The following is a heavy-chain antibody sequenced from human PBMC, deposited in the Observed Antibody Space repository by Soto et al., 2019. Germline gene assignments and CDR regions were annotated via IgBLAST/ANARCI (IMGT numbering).Heavy chain of an antibody. CDR1: DGYISSYY. J-gene: IGHJ5*01. CDR3: VPHGGDPYSHDS. CDR2: IYYSGST. V-gene: IGHV4-59*01. Sequence: PSQTKSHTYTVSDGYISSYYGSWIRQPPGKGLEWIGYIYYSGSTNYNPSLKSRVTISVDTSKNQFSLKLSSVTAADTAVYYCVPHGGDPYSHDSWCQGILVTVS. D-gene: IGHD2-15*01.